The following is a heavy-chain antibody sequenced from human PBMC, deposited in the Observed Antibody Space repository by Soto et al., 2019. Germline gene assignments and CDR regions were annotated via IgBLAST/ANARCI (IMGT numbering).Heavy chain of an antibody. J-gene: IGHJ5*01. Sequence: PGGSLRLSCAASGFTFSSYAMHWVRQAPGKGLEWVAVISYDGSNKYYADSVKGRFTISRDNSKNTLDLQMNNLRVEDTAIYYCAKDHAREQFVRGENWFDSWGQGTLVTVSS. CDR2: ISYDGSNK. CDR1: GFTFSSYA. CDR3: AKDHAREQFVRGENWFDS. D-gene: IGHD6-6*01. V-gene: IGHV3-30-3*02.